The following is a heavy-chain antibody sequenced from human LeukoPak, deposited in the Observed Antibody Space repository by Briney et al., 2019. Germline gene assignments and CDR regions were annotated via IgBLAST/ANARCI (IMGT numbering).Heavy chain of an antibody. J-gene: IGHJ4*02. V-gene: IGHV3-23*01. CDR1: GFTFSSYA. Sequence: GGSLRLSCAASGFTFSSYAMSWVRQAPGKGLEGVSAISGSGGRTYYADSVKGRFTISRDNSKNTLYLQMNSLRAEDTAVYYCAKEGLYGSGSYHYWGQGTLVTVSS. CDR2: ISGSGGRT. CDR3: AKEGLYGSGSYHY. D-gene: IGHD3-10*01.